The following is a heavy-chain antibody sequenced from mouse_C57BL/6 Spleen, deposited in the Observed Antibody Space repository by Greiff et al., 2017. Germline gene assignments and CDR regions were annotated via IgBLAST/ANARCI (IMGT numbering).Heavy chain of an antibody. Sequence: VQLQQSGPELVKPGASVKISCKASGYAFSSSWMNWVKQRPGKGLEWIGRIYPGDGDTNYNGKFKGKATLTADKSSSTAYMQLSSLTSEDSAVXFGARRDYYSPYSMDYWGQGTSVTVSS. CDR3: ARRDYYSPYSMDY. CDR2: IYPGDGDT. D-gene: IGHD1-1*01. CDR1: GYAFSSSW. J-gene: IGHJ4*01. V-gene: IGHV1-82*01.